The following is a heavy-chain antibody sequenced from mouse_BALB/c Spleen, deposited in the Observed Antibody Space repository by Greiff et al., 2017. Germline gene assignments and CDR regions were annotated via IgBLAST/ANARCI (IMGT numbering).Heavy chain of an antibody. CDR2: ISSGGSYT. CDR1: GFTFSSYT. CDR3: TRDYYGPFDY. D-gene: IGHD1-2*01. Sequence: EVKVVESGGGLVKPGGSLKLSCAASGFTFSSYTMSWVRQTPEKRLEWVATISSGGSYTYYPDSVKGRFTISRDNAKNTLYLQMSSLKSEDTAMYYCTRDYYGPFDYWGQGTTLTVSS. J-gene: IGHJ2*01. V-gene: IGHV5-6-4*01.